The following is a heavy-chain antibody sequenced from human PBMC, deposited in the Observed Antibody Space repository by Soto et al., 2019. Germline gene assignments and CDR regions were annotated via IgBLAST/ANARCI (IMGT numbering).Heavy chain of an antibody. CDR1: GGSISSGGYY. CDR2: ISYSGST. J-gene: IGHJ1*01. Sequence: QVQLQESGPGLVKPSQTLSLTCTVAGGSISSGGYYWSWIRQHPGKGLEWIGYISYSGSTDYNPSLKSRVTISVDTSKNQFSLKLSSVTAADTAVYYCAIYDSSGSRGFQHWGQGTLVTVSS. V-gene: IGHV4-31*03. CDR3: AIYDSSGSRGFQH. D-gene: IGHD3-22*01.